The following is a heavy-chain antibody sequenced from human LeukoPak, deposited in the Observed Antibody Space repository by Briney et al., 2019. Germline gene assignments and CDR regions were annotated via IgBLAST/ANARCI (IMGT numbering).Heavy chain of an antibody. CDR1: AYSFTSYW. D-gene: IGHD3-22*01. CDR2: IFPGDSDT. CDR3: ARHPFDSRGFYYFHY. Sequence: GESLKISCKGSAYSFTSYWIGWVRQVPGKGLEWMAMIFPGDSDTRYSPSFQGQVTISADRSISTAYLQWSSLRVSDTAMYYCARHPFDSRGFYYFHYWGQGTLVTVSS. V-gene: IGHV5-51*01. J-gene: IGHJ4*02.